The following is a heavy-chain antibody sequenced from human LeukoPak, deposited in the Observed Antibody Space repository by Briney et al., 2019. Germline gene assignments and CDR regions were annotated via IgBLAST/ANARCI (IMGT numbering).Heavy chain of an antibody. D-gene: IGHD1-26*01. CDR1: GFTFSSYG. Sequence: GGSLRLSCAASGFTFSSYGMHWVRQAPGKGLEWVAFISYDGSNKYYADSVKGRFTISRDNSKNTLYLQMNSLRAEDTAVYYCAKGGIVGATVFDYWGQGTLVTVSS. V-gene: IGHV3-30*18. J-gene: IGHJ4*02. CDR3: AKGGIVGATVFDY. CDR2: ISYDGSNK.